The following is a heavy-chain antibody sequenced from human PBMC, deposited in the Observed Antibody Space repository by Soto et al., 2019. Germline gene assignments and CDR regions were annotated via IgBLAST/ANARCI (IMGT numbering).Heavy chain of an antibody. CDR2: INWNSGSI. J-gene: IGHJ1*01. D-gene: IGHD6-13*01. Sequence: GGSLRLSCAASGFTFDDYAMHWVRQVPGKGLEWVSGINWNSGSIGYGDSVKGRFAISRDNAKNSLHLQMNSLSAEDTAFYYCVKNESINWYSGHFRHWGQGTLVTVSS. CDR3: VKNESINWYSGHFRH. V-gene: IGHV3-9*01. CDR1: GFTFDDYA.